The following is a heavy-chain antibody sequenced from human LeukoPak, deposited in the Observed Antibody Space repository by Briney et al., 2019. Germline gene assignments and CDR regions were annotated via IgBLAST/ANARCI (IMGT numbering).Heavy chain of an antibody. CDR3: AKERGANGYYYYYMDV. CDR2: IWYDGSNK. J-gene: IGHJ6*03. V-gene: IGHV3-33*06. D-gene: IGHD1-26*01. Sequence: GGSLRLSCAVSGFTFSSYGMHWVRQAPGKGLEWVAVIWYDGSNKYYADSVKGRFTISRDNSKNTLYLQMNSLRAEDTAVYYCAKERGANGYYYYYMDVWGKGTTVTVSS. CDR1: GFTFSSYG.